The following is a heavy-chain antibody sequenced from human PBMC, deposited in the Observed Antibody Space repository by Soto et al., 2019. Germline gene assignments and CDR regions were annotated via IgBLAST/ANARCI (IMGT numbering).Heavy chain of an antibody. D-gene: IGHD2-15*01. J-gene: IGHJ4*02. CDR2: IYYSGST. CDR3: ARHKSVAATGGEPLYFDY. V-gene: IGHV4-39*01. CDR1: GGSISSSSDY. Sequence: PSETLSLTCTVSGGSISSSSDYWGWIRQPPGKGLEWIGSIYYSGSTYYNPSLKSRVTISVDTSKNQFPLKLSSVTAADTAVYYCARHKSVAATGGEPLYFDYWGQGTLVTVSS.